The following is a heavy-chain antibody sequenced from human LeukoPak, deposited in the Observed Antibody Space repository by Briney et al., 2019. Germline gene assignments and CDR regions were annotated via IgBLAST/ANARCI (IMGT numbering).Heavy chain of an antibody. CDR2: INPNSGGT. V-gene: IGHV1-2*02. CDR1: GYTFTGYY. D-gene: IGHD3-10*01. J-gene: IGHJ3*02. CDR3: ARFRDAFDI. Sequence: ASVKASCKASGYTFTGYYMHWVRQAPGQGLEWMGWINPNSGGTNYAQKFQGRVTMTRNTSISTAYMELSRLGSDDTAVYYCARFRDAFDIWGQGTMVTVSS.